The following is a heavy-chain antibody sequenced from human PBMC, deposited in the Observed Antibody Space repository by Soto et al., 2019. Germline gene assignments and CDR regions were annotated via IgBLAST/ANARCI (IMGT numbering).Heavy chain of an antibody. J-gene: IGHJ4*02. CDR3: ARGPNYDFWTY. V-gene: IGHV4-59*01. CDR2: IYYSGST. Sequence: LSLTCTVSGGSISSYYWSRIRQPPGKGLEWIGYIYYSGSTNYNPSLKSRVTISVDTSKNQFSLKLSSVTAADTAVYYCARGPNYDFWTYWGQGTLVTVSS. CDR1: GGSISSYY. D-gene: IGHD3-3*01.